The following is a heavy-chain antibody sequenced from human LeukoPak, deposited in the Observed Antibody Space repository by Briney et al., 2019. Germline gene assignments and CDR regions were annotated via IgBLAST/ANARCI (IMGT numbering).Heavy chain of an antibody. Sequence: GASVKVSCKATGYTFTSYYMHWVRQAPGQGLEWMGIIDPSGGSTSYAQKFQGRVTMTRDTSTSTAYMELSSLRSEDTAVYYCARPLTPYDFNNYFDYWGQGTLVTVSS. J-gene: IGHJ4*02. CDR1: GYTFTSYY. D-gene: IGHD3-3*01. CDR3: ARPLTPYDFNNYFDY. V-gene: IGHV1-46*01. CDR2: IDPSGGST.